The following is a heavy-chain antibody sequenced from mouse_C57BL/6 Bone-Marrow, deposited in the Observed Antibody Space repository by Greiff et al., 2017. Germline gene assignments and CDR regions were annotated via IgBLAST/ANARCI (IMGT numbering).Heavy chain of an antibody. CDR1: GYTFTSYG. V-gene: IGHV1-81*01. D-gene: IGHD2-4*01. J-gene: IGHJ3*01. CDR2: IYPRSGNT. Sequence: QVQLKESGAELARPGASVKLSCKASGYTFTSYGISWVKQRTGQGLEWIGEIYPRSGNTYYNEKFKGKATLTADKSSSTAYMELRSLTSEDSAVYFCADDYGRAWFAYWGQGTLVTVSA. CDR3: ADDYGRAWFAY.